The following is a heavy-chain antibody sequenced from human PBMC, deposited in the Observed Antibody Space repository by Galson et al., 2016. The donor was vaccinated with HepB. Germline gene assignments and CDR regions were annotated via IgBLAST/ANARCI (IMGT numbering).Heavy chain of an antibody. V-gene: IGHV3-30-3*01. CDR1: GFTFTDYA. D-gene: IGHD3-3*01. CDR3: ARTRDFWSGHYDAFDV. Sequence: SLRLSCAASGFTFTDYAIHWVRQAPGKGLEWVADISYDGSNKFYLNSAKGRFTISRDNSKNTVYLHLNSLTTEDTAIYYCARTRDFWSGHYDAFDVWGQGTMVGVSS. CDR2: ISYDGSNK. J-gene: IGHJ3*01.